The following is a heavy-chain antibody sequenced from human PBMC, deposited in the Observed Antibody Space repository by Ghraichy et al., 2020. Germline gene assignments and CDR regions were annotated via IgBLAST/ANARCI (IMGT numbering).Heavy chain of an antibody. Sequence: GGSLRLSCAASGFTFSNYWMHWVRQAPGKGLVWVSRINSGGTNTIYADSVKGRFTISRDNAKNTLYLQINSLRVEDTAVYYCAREYCSGGRCFFGTGGSHFDWWGQGTLVRVSS. V-gene: IGHV3-74*01. CDR2: INSGGTNT. CDR3: AREYCSGGRCFFGTGGSHFDW. CDR1: GFTFSNYW. J-gene: IGHJ4*02. D-gene: IGHD2-15*01.